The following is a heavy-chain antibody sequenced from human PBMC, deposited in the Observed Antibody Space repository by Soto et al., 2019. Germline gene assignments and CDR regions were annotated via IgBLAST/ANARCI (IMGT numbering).Heavy chain of an antibody. D-gene: IGHD3-16*02. J-gene: IGHJ3*02. CDR1: GLTFSNYG. CDR3: VRVIDSCFDI. Sequence: QVQLVESGGGVVQPGRSLRLSCAASGLTFSNYGMHWVRQAPGKGLEWVTVIGYDGGSKYYADSVKGRFTISRDNSKNTLYLQMNSLRAEDTAVYYCVRVIDSCFDIWGQGTMVTVSS. V-gene: IGHV3-33*01. CDR2: IGYDGGSK.